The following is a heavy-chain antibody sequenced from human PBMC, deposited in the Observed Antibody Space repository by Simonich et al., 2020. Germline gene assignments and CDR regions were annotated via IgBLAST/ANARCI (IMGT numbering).Heavy chain of an antibody. CDR2: ISRSSSTI. CDR3: ARDSSYYAFDI. D-gene: IGHD5-12*01. V-gene: IGHV3-48*01. CDR1: GFTFSGYS. J-gene: IGHJ3*02. Sequence: EVQLVESGGGLVQPGGSLRLSCAASGFTFSGYSMNWVRQAPGKGLGWVSYISRSSSTIYYADSVKGRFTISRDNAKNSLYLQMNSLRAEDTAVYYCARDSSYYAFDIWGQGTMVTVSS.